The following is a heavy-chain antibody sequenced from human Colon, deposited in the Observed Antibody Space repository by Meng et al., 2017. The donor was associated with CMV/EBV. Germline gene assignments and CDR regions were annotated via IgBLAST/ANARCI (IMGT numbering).Heavy chain of an antibody. CDR2: SDREGST. D-gene: IGHD3-3*01. Sequence: SGDSIINTKCCWGWVRQPPGKGLKWIGRSDREGSTYEDPSVRSRVTMAVDTSKNQFSLRMSSVTAADTAVYYCARRDRRFLEWLFDSWGQGILVTVSS. CDR1: GDSIINTKCC. V-gene: IGHV4-39*01. CDR3: ARRDRRFLEWLFDS. J-gene: IGHJ4*02.